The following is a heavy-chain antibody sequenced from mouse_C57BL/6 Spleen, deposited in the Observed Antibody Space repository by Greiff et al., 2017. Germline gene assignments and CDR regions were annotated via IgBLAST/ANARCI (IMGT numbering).Heavy chain of an antibody. J-gene: IGHJ4*01. CDR3: AAYYDSSYDAMDY. D-gene: IGHD1-1*01. V-gene: IGHV1-50*01. CDR2: IDPSDSYT. Sequence: QVQLKQPGAELVKPGASVKLSCKASGYTFTSYWMQWVKQRPGQGLEWIGEIDPSDSYTHYNQKFKGKATLTVDTSSSTAYMQLSSLTSEDSAVYYCAAYYDSSYDAMDYWGQGTSVTVSS. CDR1: GYTFTSYW.